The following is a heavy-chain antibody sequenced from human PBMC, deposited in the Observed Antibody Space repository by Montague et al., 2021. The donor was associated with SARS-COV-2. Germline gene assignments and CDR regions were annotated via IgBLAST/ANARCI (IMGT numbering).Heavy chain of an antibody. Sequence: SLRLSCAASGFTFSSYAMHWARQAPGKGLEWVAVISYDGSNKYYADSVKGRFTISRDNSKNTLYLQMNSLRAEDTAVCYCAREGYSGYDFAFYYYYAMDVWGQGTTVTVSS. CDR3: AREGYSGYDFAFYYYYAMDV. CDR2: ISYDGSNK. CDR1: GFTFSSYA. J-gene: IGHJ6*02. V-gene: IGHV3-30-3*01. D-gene: IGHD5-12*01.